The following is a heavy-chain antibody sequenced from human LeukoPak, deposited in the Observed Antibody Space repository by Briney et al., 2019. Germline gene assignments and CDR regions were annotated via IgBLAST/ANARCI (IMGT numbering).Heavy chain of an antibody. V-gene: IGHV3-74*01. CDR2: MNSYEWIT. Sequence: GGPLRLSCAASGFTFSSYWMHGVRQAPGKGLVWVSRMNSYEWITDYEHFVQGRFTISRENANNTVYLQMNSLRADATAVYYCGREWGRSGWTDNWGQGTLVTVSS. J-gene: IGHJ4*02. CDR3: GREWGRSGWTDN. CDR1: GFTFSSYW. D-gene: IGHD6-19*01.